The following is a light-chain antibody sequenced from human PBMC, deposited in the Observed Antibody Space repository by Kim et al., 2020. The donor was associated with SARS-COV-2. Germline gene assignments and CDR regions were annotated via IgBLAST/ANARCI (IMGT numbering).Light chain of an antibody. CDR1: QPISSN. Sequence: EMVMTQSPATLSVSPGERATLSCRSSQPISSNFAWYQQRPGQAPRLLIYGPSTRATGIPARFSGSGSGTEFTLTISSLQSEDVAVYYCEHYDNRVTFGGGTKVEI. J-gene: IGKJ4*01. CDR3: EHYDNRVT. V-gene: IGKV3-15*01. CDR2: GPS.